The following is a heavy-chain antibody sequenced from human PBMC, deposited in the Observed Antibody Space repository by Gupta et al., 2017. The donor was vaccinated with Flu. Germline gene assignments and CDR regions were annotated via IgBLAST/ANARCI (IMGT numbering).Heavy chain of an antibody. D-gene: IGHD6-13*01. CDR1: GGSFSGHY. V-gene: IGHV4-34*01. Sequence: YGGSFSGHYWSGIRQSPGKGLEWIGEIHQSGDSNYNPSLKSRVTISLDTSKSQFSLSLTSVTAADTAVYYCARVGLAAYGSNWFDPWGQGTLVTVSS. CDR2: IHQSGDS. J-gene: IGHJ5*02. CDR3: ARVGLAAYGSNWFDP.